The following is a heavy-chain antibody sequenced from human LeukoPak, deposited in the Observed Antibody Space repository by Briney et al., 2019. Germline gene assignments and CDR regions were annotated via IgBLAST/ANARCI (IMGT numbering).Heavy chain of an antibody. J-gene: IGHJ3*02. Sequence: PGGSLRLSCAASGFTFSSYAMSWVRQAPGKGLEWVANIKQDGSEKYYVDPVKGRFTISRDNAKTSLYLQMNSLRAGDTAVYYCARDVLAAGATGTFDIWGQGTMVTVSS. V-gene: IGHV3-7*03. CDR1: GFTFSSYA. D-gene: IGHD1-14*01. CDR3: ARDVLAAGATGTFDI. CDR2: IKQDGSEK.